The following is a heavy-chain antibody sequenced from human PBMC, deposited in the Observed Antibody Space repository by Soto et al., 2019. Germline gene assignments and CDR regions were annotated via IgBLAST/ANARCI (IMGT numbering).Heavy chain of an antibody. V-gene: IGHV1-18*01. CDR2: ISAYNGNT. Sequence: ASVKVSCKASGYTFTSYGISWVRQAPGQGLEGMGWISAYNGNTNYAQKLQGRVTMTTDTSTSTAYMELRSLRSDDTAVYYCARGVLVVVAATLFGEDAEYFQHWGQGTLVTVSS. D-gene: IGHD2-15*01. J-gene: IGHJ1*01. CDR3: ARGVLVVVAATLFGEDAEYFQH. CDR1: GYTFTSYG.